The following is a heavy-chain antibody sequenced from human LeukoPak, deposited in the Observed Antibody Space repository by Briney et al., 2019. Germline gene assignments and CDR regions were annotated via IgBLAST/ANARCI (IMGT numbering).Heavy chain of an antibody. CDR1: GFTFSSYS. D-gene: IGHD4-17*01. CDR3: ARSSVNGDFRN. V-gene: IGHV3-48*01. Sequence: GGSLRLSCAASGFTFSSYSMSWVRQAPGKGLEWVSYISSSSSTIYYADSVKGRFTISRDNAKNSLYLQMNSLRAEDTAVYYCARSSVNGDFRNWGQGTLVTVSS. CDR2: ISSSSSTI. J-gene: IGHJ4*02.